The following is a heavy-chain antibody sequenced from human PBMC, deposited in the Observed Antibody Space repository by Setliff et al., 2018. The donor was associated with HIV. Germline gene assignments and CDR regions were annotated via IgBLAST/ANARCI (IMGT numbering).Heavy chain of an antibody. J-gene: IGHJ4*02. V-gene: IGHV3-23*01. D-gene: IGHD1-26*01. CDR1: GFTFSSYG. CDR2: IDGSGGST. CDR3: AKPAATNLVHLDY. Sequence: GGSLRLSCAASGFTFSSYGMNWVRQAPGKGLEWVSAIDGSGGSTYYADSVKGRFTISRDNSKNTLYLQMSSLRAEDTAIYYCAKPAATNLVHLDYWGQGTLVTVS.